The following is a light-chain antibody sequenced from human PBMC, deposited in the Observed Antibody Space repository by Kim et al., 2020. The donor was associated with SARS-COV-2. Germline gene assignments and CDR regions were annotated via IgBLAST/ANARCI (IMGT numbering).Light chain of an antibody. CDR2: QDS. Sequence: PGQTASITCSGDKVGDKYACWYQQKPGQSPVRVIYQDSKRPSGIPERFSGSNSGNTATLTISGTQAMDEADYYCQAWDSSTADVVFGGGTQLTVL. J-gene: IGLJ2*01. CDR3: QAWDSSTADVV. V-gene: IGLV3-1*01. CDR1: KVGDKY.